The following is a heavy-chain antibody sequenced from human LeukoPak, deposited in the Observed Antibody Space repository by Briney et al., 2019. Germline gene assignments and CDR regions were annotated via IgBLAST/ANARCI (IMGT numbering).Heavy chain of an antibody. Sequence: GGSLRLSCAASGFTFSSYWMTWVRQAPGRGLEWVAFIRYDGSKTYYADSVKGRLTISRDNSKNTLYLQMNSLRAEDTAVYYCARRAGAYSHPYDYWGQGTLVTASS. CDR1: GFTFSSYW. V-gene: IGHV3-33*08. CDR3: ARRAGAYSHPYDY. D-gene: IGHD4/OR15-4a*01. J-gene: IGHJ4*02. CDR2: IRYDGSKT.